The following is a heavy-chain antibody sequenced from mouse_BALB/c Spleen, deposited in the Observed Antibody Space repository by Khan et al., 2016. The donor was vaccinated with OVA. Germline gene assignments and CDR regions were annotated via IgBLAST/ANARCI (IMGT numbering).Heavy chain of an antibody. Sequence: EVQLQESGPGLVTPSQSLSLTCSVTGYSLTSGYYWNWIRQFPGNKLEWMGYISYDGVNNYNPSLKNRISITRDTSKNQFFLKLNSVTPADTATXDCAMIAHFYYGTSYYAMDYWGQGTSVTVSS. D-gene: IGHD1-1*01. CDR1: GYSLTSGYY. V-gene: IGHV3-6*02. CDR3: AMIAHFYYGTSYYAMDY. J-gene: IGHJ4*01. CDR2: ISYDGVN.